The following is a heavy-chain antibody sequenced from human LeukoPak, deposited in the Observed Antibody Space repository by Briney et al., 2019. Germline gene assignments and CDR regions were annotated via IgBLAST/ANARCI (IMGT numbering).Heavy chain of an antibody. CDR2: INHSGST. V-gene: IGHV4-34*01. D-gene: IGHD3-22*01. CDR1: GGSFSGYY. CDR3: ARHVGDTYYYDSSGSSPIDY. J-gene: IGHJ4*02. Sequence: SETLSLTCAVYGGSFSGYYWSWIRQPPGKGLEWIGEINHSGSTNYNPSLKSRVTISVDTSKNQFSLKLSSVTAADTAVYYCARHVGDTYYYDSSGSSPIDYWGQGTLVTVSS.